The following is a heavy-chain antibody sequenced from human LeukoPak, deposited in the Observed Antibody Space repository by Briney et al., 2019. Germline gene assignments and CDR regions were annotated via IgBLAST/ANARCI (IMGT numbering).Heavy chain of an antibody. J-gene: IGHJ4*02. CDR1: GYTFTNYG. CDR3: AREGLGELTLDY. V-gene: IGHV1-18*01. Sequence: AASVKVSCKASGYTFTNYGISWVRQAPGQGLEWVGWISTYNGDTNYAQKLQGRVTMTTDTSTSTAYMELRGLRSDDTAAYYCAREGLGELTLDYWGQGTLVTVSS. D-gene: IGHD3-16*01. CDR2: ISTYNGDT.